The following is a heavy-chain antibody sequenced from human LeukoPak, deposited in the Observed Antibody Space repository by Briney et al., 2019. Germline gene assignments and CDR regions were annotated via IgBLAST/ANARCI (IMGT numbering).Heavy chain of an antibody. J-gene: IGHJ3*02. CDR1: GFTFCDYY. D-gene: IGHD4-17*01. V-gene: IGHV3-11*04. Sequence: GGSLRLSCAPSGFTFCDYYMSWIREAPGGGGGWGSYISSSGRAIYYADSVKGRFTISRDNSKNTLYLQMNSLRAEDTAVYYCARVYMTTVTTEVLGAFDIWGQGTMVTVSS. CDR3: ARVYMTTVTTEVLGAFDI. CDR2: ISSSGRAI.